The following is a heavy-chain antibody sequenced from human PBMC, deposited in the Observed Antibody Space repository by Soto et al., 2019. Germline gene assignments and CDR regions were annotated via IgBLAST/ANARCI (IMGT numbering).Heavy chain of an antibody. CDR2: IYTSGST. D-gene: IGHD2-21*01. CDR1: GGSISSYY. J-gene: IGHJ3*02. Sequence: KTSETLSLTCTVSGGSISSYYWSWIRQPAGKGLEWIGRIYTSGSTNYNPSLKSRVTMSVDTSKNQFSLKLSSVTAADTAVYYCATKLWWRAGDAFDIWGQGTMVTVSS. CDR3: ATKLWWRAGDAFDI. V-gene: IGHV4-4*07.